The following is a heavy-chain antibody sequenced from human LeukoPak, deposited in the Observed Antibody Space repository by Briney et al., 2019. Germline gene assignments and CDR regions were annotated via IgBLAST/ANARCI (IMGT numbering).Heavy chain of an antibody. J-gene: IGHJ4*02. CDR3: ARGGVLSIVGATANRIFVY. Sequence: SETLSLTCAVYGGSFSGYYWSWIRQPPGKGLEWIGEINHSGSTNYNPSLKSRVTISVDTSKNQFSLKLSSVTAADTAVYYCARGGVLSIVGATANRIFVYGGQGTLVTVSS. D-gene: IGHD1-26*01. CDR2: INHSGST. V-gene: IGHV4-34*01. CDR1: GGSFSGYY.